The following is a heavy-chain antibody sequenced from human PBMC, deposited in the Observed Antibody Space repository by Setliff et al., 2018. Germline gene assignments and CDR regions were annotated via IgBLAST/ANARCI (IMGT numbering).Heavy chain of an antibody. CDR1: VYSISRDSH. V-gene: IGHV4-38-2*01. CDR3: ARHRAVAGAYYFDF. D-gene: IGHD6-19*01. CDR2: IYYSGNT. Sequence: SETLSLTCAVSVYSISRDSHWGWIRQPPGQGLEWIGSIYYSGNTYYNASLKGRVTISGDTSKNQFSLKLAAVTAADTAIYYCARHRAVAGAYYFDFWGQGTLVTVSS. J-gene: IGHJ4*02.